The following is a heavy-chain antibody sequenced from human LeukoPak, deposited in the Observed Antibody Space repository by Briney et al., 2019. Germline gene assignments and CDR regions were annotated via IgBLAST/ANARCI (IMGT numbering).Heavy chain of an antibody. V-gene: IGHV4-38-2*02. CDR2: IYHSGST. CDR1: GYSISSDYY. J-gene: IGHJ4*02. Sequence: PSETLSLTCPVSGYSISSDYYWGWIRQPPGKGLEWIGSIYHSGSTYYNPSLKSRVIISLDTSKNQFSLKLSSVTAADSAVYYCARASSPGYYFDFWGQGTLVTVSS. D-gene: IGHD2-2*01. CDR3: ARASSPGYYFDF.